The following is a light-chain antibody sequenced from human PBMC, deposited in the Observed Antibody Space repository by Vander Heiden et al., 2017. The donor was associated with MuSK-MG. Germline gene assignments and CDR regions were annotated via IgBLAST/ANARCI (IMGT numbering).Light chain of an antibody. Sequence: DIVMTQSPDSLAVSLGERATINCKSSQSVLYSSNNKNYLAWYQQKPGQPPKLLIYWASTREAGVPDRFRGRGYGTDFTLTISSRQAEDVAVYYCQQNDSNPPNTFGPGTRLEMK. J-gene: IGKJ2*01. V-gene: IGKV4-1*01. CDR1: QSVLYSSNNKNY. CDR3: QQNDSNPPNT. CDR2: WAS.